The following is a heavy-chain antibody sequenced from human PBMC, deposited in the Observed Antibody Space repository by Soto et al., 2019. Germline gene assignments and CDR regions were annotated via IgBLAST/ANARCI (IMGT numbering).Heavy chain of an antibody. CDR1: GFTFSSYA. V-gene: IGHV3-23*01. D-gene: IGHD6-19*01. J-gene: IGHJ4*02. CDR3: AKDLAPPYSSGDRY. CDR2: ISGSGGST. Sequence: HPGGSLRLSCAASGFTFSSYAMSWVRQAPGKGLEWVSAISGSGGSTYYADSVKGRFTISRDNSKNTLYLQMNSLRAEDTAVYYCAKDLAPPYSSGDRYWGQGTLVTVSS.